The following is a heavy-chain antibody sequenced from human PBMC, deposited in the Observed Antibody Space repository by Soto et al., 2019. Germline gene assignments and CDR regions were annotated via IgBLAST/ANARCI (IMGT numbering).Heavy chain of an antibody. CDR3: AKDTGADY. CDR1: GFTFSSYG. Sequence: QVQPVESGGGVVQPGRSLRLSCAASGFTFSSYGMYWVRQAPGKGLEWVARISYDGSDQFYGDSVKGRFTISRDNSKNILYVQMNSLRSEDTAVYYCAKDTGADYWGQGTVVTVSA. D-gene: IGHD3-10*01. J-gene: IGHJ4*02. V-gene: IGHV3-30*18. CDR2: ISYDGSDQ.